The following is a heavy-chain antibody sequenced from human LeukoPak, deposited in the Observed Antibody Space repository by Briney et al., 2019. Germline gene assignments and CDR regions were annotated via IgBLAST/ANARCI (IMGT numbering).Heavy chain of an antibody. D-gene: IGHD3-10*01. CDR2: IDSSGGYM. Sequence: GGSLRLSCEASGFTFNTYSMNWARQAPGKGLEWVSSIDSSGGYMFYADSVKGRFIISRDNAKDSLYLQMNSLRAEDTAVYYCAKEGLWFGELYYFDYWGQGTLVTVSS. CDR3: AKEGLWFGELYYFDY. V-gene: IGHV3-21*06. J-gene: IGHJ4*02. CDR1: GFTFNTYS.